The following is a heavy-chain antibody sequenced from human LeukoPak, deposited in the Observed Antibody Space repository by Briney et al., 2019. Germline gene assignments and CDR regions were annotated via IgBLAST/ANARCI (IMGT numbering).Heavy chain of an antibody. V-gene: IGHV1-69*04. CDR1: GGTFSSYA. J-gene: IGHJ4*02. Sequence: GASVKVSCKASGGTFSSYAISWVRQAPGQGLEWMGRIIPILGIANYAQKFQGRATITADKSTSTAYMELSSLRSEDTAVYYCARLPECSGGSCYSEATNFDYWGQGTLVTVFS. CDR3: ARLPECSGGSCYSEATNFDY. D-gene: IGHD2-15*01. CDR2: IIPILGIA.